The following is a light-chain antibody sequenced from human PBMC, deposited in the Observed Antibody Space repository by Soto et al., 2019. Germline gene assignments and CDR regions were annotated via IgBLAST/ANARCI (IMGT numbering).Light chain of an antibody. J-gene: IGKJ2*01. CDR2: ATS. CDR1: QGISNW. CDR3: QQSNSLPYT. Sequence: DIQMTQSPSSVSASVGDRVTITCRASQGISNWLAWYQQKPGTAPRLLIDATSTLQTGVPSRFSGSVSGADFTLTISSLQPEDFATYFCQQSNSLPYTFGQGTKVDIK. V-gene: IGKV1-12*01.